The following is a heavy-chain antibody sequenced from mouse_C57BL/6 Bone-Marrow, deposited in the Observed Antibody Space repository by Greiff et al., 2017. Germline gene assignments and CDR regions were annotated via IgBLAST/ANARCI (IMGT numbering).Heavy chain of an antibody. CDR3: ARKGAYYCSSHWYFDV. V-gene: IGHV1-52*01. J-gene: IGHJ1*03. D-gene: IGHD1-1*01. Sequence: VQLQQPGAELVRPGSSVKLSCKASGYTFTSYWMHWVKQRPIQGLEWIGNIDPSDSGTHYNQKFKDKATLTVDKSSSTAYMQLSSLTSEAYDVYYYARKGAYYCSSHWYFDVWGTGTTVTVSS. CDR1: GYTFTSYW. CDR2: IDPSDSGT.